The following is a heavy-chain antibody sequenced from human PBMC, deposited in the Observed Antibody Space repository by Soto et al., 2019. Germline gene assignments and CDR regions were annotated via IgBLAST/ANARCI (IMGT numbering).Heavy chain of an antibody. V-gene: IGHV3-23*01. Sequence: GGSLRLSCAASGFTFSSYAMSWVRQAPGKGLEWVSGISGSGDSTYYADSVKGRFTISRDNSKNTLYLQMNSLRAEDTAVYYCAKGVPGIAVAGTGYFQHWGQGTLVTAPQ. D-gene: IGHD6-19*01. CDR3: AKGVPGIAVAGTGYFQH. J-gene: IGHJ1*01. CDR2: ISGSGDST. CDR1: GFTFSSYA.